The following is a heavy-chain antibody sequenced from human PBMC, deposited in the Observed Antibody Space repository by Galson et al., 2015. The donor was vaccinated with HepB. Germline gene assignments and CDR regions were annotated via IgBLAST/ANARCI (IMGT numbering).Heavy chain of an antibody. J-gene: IGHJ6*03. Sequence: QSGAEVKKPGESLRISCKGSGYSFTSYWISWVRQMPGKGLEWMGRIDPSDSYTNYSPSFQGHVTISADKSISTAYLQWSSLKASDTAMYYCARLHSHSSGKVTYYYYYMDVWGKGTTVTVSS. CDR3: ARLHSHSSGKVTYYYYYMDV. V-gene: IGHV5-10-1*01. CDR2: IDPSDSYT. D-gene: IGHD6-25*01. CDR1: GYSFTSYW.